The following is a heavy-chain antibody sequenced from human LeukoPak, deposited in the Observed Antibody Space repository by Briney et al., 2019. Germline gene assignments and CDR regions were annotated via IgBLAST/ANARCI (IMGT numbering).Heavy chain of an antibody. CDR2: IIPILGIA. V-gene: IGHV1-69*02. CDR1: GGTFSSYT. CDR3: ARGQSSDYSTAFDI. J-gene: IGHJ3*02. Sequence: GASVKVSCKASGGTFSSYTISWLRQAPGQGLNWMGRIIPILGIANYAQKFQGRVTITADKSTSTAYMELSSLRSEDTAVYYCARGQSSDYSTAFDIWGQGTMVTVSS. D-gene: IGHD4-17*01.